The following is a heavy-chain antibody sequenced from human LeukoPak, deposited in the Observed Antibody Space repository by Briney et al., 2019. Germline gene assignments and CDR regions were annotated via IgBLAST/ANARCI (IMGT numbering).Heavy chain of an antibody. CDR2: IWYDGTNK. D-gene: IGHD6-13*01. CDR3: AKDTSWCHN. V-gene: IGHV3-33*06. CDR1: GFTFSSCG. Sequence: GRSLRLSCAASGFTFSSCGMHWVRQAPGKGLEWVAVIWYDGTNKYYADSVKGRFTISRDNSENTLSLQMNSLRAEDTAVYYCAKDTSWCHNWGRGTLVTVSA. J-gene: IGHJ4*02.